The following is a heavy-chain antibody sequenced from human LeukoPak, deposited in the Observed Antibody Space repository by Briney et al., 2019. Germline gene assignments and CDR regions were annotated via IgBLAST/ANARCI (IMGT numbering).Heavy chain of an antibody. CDR1: GGSISSYY. CDR2: IYYSGST. Sequence: SETLSLTCTVSGGSISSYYWGWIRQPPGKGLEWIGSIYYSGSTYYNPSLKSRVTISVDTSKNQFSLKLSSVTAADTAVYYCARHDFSIAAYFDYWGQGTLVTVSS. J-gene: IGHJ4*02. V-gene: IGHV4-39*01. D-gene: IGHD6-13*01. CDR3: ARHDFSIAAYFDY.